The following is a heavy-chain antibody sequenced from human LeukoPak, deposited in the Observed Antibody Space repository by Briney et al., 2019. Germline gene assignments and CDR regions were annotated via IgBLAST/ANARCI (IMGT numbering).Heavy chain of an antibody. V-gene: IGHV1-69*05. CDR1: GGTFSSYA. J-gene: IGHJ6*03. D-gene: IGHD6-6*01. CDR2: IIPIFGTA. CDR3: ARGGRAARQHYYYYMDV. Sequence: GASVKVSCKASGGTFSSYAISWVRQAPGQGLEWMGGIIPIFGTANYAQKFQGRVTITTDESTSTAYMELSSLRSEDTAVYYCARGGRAARQHYYYYMDVWGKGTTVTVSS.